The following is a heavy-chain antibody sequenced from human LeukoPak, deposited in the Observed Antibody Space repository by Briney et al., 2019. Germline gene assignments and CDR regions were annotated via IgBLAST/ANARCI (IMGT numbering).Heavy chain of an antibody. J-gene: IGHJ4*02. V-gene: IGHV4-39*01. CDR1: GGSISSSSYY. CDR3: ARQRPTDSGYGY. D-gene: IGHD5-12*01. CDR2: IYYSGST. Sequence: PSETLSPTCTVSGGSISSSSYYWGWIRQPPGKGLEWIGSIYYSGSTYYNPSLKSRVTISVDTSKNQFSLKLSSVTAADTAVYYCARQRPTDSGYGYWGQGTLVTVSS.